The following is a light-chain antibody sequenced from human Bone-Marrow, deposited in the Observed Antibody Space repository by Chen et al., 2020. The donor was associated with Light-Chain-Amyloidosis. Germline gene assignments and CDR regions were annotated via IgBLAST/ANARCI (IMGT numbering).Light chain of an antibody. Sequence: EIVLTQSPGTLSLSPGEGANLSCRASQTISSNYLTWYQQKFGQAPRLLIYGSSSRATGIPDRFTGSGSGTDFTLNNDRLEAGAFAMYYCEQDGTSQRTCGGGTKVEIK. V-gene: IGKV3-20*01. CDR2: GSS. J-gene: IGKJ4*01. CDR1: QTISSNY. CDR3: EQDGTSQRT.